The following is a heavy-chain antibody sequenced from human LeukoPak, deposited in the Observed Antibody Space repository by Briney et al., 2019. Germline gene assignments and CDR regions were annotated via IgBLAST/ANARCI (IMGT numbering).Heavy chain of an antibody. Sequence: ASVKVSCKASGYTFTSYAMNWVRQAPGQGLEWMGWINTNTGNPTYAQGFTGRFVFSLDTSVSTAYLQISSLKAEDTAVYYCARGEVRGVISISPIDYWGQGTLVTVSS. CDR3: ARGEVRGVISISPIDY. D-gene: IGHD3-10*01. CDR1: GYTFTSYA. CDR2: INTNTGNP. V-gene: IGHV7-4-1*02. J-gene: IGHJ4*02.